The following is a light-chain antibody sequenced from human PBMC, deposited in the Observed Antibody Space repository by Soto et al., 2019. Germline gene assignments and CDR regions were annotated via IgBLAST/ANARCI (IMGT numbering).Light chain of an antibody. V-gene: IGLV2-14*01. J-gene: IGLJ1*01. Sequence: QSALTQPASVSGSPGQSITISCTGTSSDVGGYNYVSWYQQHPGKAPKLMIYEVNNRPSEVSNRFSGSKSGNTASLTISGLQPEDEADYYCNSYTSRYTLVLGTGTKVTVL. CDR3: NSYTSRYTLV. CDR1: SSDVGGYNY. CDR2: EVN.